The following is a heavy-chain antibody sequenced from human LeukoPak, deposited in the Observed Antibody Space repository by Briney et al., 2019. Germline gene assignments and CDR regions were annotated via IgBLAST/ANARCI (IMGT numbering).Heavy chain of an antibody. CDR1: GFTFDDYA. Sequence: GGSLRLSCAASGFTFDDYAMHWVRQAPGKGLEWVSGISWSSGSIGYADSVKGRFTISRDNAKNSLYLQMNSLRAEDTALYYCAKDMVPAAHFYHFDYWGQGTLVTVSS. CDR2: ISWSSGSI. J-gene: IGHJ4*02. CDR3: AKDMVPAAHFYHFDY. D-gene: IGHD2-2*01. V-gene: IGHV3-9*01.